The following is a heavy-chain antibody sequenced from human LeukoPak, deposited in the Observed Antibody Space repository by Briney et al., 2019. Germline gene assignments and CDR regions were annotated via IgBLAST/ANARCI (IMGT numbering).Heavy chain of an antibody. J-gene: IGHJ5*02. V-gene: IGHV3-64*01. D-gene: IGHD3-3*01. CDR1: GFTFSSYA. Sequence: GGSLRLSCAASGFTFSSYAMHWVRQAPGKGLEYVSAISSNGGSTYYANSVKGRFTISRDNSKNTLYLQMGSLRAEDMAVYYCARAVPITIFGAKENWFDPWGQGTLVTVSS. CDR2: ISSNGGST. CDR3: ARAVPITIFGAKENWFDP.